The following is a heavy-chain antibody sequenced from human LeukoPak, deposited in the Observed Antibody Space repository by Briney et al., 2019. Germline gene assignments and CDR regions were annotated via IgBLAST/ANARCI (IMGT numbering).Heavy chain of an antibody. D-gene: IGHD3-16*01. CDR2: VYYSGST. CDR1: GGSISSFY. Sequence: SSETLSLTCSVSGGSISSFYWSWIRQPPGKGLEWIGYVYYSGSTNYNPSLKSRVTISVDTSKNQFSLKLTSVTAADTAVYYCARGRLRGNYWGQGTLVTVSS. V-gene: IGHV4-59*01. J-gene: IGHJ4*02. CDR3: ARGRLRGNY.